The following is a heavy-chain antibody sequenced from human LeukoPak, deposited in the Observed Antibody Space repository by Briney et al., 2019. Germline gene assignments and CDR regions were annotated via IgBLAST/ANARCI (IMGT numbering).Heavy chain of an antibody. CDR3: ARDLKLFY. V-gene: IGHV3-30*03. Sequence: GGSLRLSCAASGFTFSSYGMHWVRQAPGKGLEWVAVISYDGSNKYYADSVKGRFTISRDNAKNSVYLQMNSLRAEDTAIFYCARDLKLFYWGQGTLVTVSS. D-gene: IGHD2-15*01. J-gene: IGHJ4*02. CDR1: GFTFSSYG. CDR2: ISYDGSNK.